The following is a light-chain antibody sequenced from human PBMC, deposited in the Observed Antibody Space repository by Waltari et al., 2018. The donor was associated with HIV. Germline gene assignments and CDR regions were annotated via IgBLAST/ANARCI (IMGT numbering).Light chain of an antibody. Sequence: QSALTQPRSVSGSPGQSVTISCTGTSSDVGGYNYVSWYQQHPGKAPQLMIYDVSKRPSGVPDRFAGSKSGNTASLTISGLQAEDEADYYCCSYAGSFLRVFGGGTKLTVL. CDR3: CSYAGSFLRV. CDR1: SSDVGGYNY. CDR2: DVS. J-gene: IGLJ3*02. V-gene: IGLV2-11*01.